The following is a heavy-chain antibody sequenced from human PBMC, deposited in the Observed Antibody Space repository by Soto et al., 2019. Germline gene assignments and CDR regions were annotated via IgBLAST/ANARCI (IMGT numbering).Heavy chain of an antibody. D-gene: IGHD3-10*01. CDR2: IIPMLGMS. V-gene: IGHV1-69*02. CDR3: AASYGLGSRPFDY. Sequence: QVQLVQSGAEVKKPGSSVKVSCKASGDTFNFYTISWVRQAPGQGLEWMGRIIPMLGMSNYAQKFQDRVTIIADKSTSTAYMQLSSLRSEDKAIYYCAASYGLGSRPFDYWGQGTLVTVSS. CDR1: GDTFNFYT. J-gene: IGHJ4*02.